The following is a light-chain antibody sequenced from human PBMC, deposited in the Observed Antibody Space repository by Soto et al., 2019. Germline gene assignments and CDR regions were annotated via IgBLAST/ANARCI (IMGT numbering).Light chain of an antibody. CDR2: QAS. Sequence: DIQMTQSPSTLSASVGDRVTITCRTSEAIDNWLAWYQQKPGKAPKLLIYQASSLEGGVPSRFSGSGYRTEFPLTISSLQPDDSATYYCQEYNSYFGGGTRVEIK. CDR1: EAIDNW. V-gene: IGKV1-5*03. CDR3: QEYNSY. J-gene: IGKJ4*01.